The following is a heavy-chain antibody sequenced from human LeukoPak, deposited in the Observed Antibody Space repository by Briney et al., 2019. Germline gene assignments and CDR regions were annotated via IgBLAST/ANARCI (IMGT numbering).Heavy chain of an antibody. J-gene: IGHJ4*02. D-gene: IGHD3-10*01. CDR2: IRSKAYGGTT. CDR3: TREARRLWFGELLDYFDY. V-gene: IGHV3-49*04. Sequence: SGGSLRLSCGASGFTFSSYAMSWVRQAPGKGLEWVGFIRSKAYGGTTEYAASVKGRFTISRDDSKSIAYLQMNSLKTEDTAVYYCTREARRLWFGELLDYFDYWGQGTLVTVSS. CDR1: GFTFSSYA.